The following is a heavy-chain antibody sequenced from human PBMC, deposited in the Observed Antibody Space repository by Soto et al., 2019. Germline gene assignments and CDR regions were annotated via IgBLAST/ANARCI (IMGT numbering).Heavy chain of an antibody. Sequence: GESLKISCKGSGYSFTSYWISWVRQMPGKGLEWMGRIDPSDSYTNYSPSFQGHVTISADKSISTAYLQWSSLKASDTAMYYCARAPISDSSGYYDSDAFDIWGQGTMVTVSS. V-gene: IGHV5-10-1*01. D-gene: IGHD3-22*01. CDR1: GYSFTSYW. J-gene: IGHJ3*02. CDR2: IDPSDSYT. CDR3: ARAPISDSSGYYDSDAFDI.